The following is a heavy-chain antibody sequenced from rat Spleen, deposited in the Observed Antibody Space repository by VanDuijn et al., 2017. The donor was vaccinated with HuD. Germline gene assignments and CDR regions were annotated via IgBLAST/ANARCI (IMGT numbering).Heavy chain of an antibody. J-gene: IGHJ3*01. CDR1: GFTFNNYW. V-gene: IGHV5-31*01. CDR2: ITDTGGST. D-gene: IGHD1-11*01. Sequence: EVQLVESGGGLVQPGRSLKLSCVASGFTFNNYWMTWIRQAPGKGLEWVASITDTGGSTYYRDSVKGRFTISRDNAQSTLYLQMDSLRSEDTATYYCVRQELRRLYWFAYWGQGTLVTVSS. CDR3: VRQELRRLYWFAY.